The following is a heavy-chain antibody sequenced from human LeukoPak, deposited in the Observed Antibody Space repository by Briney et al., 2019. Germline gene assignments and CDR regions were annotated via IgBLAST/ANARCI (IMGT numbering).Heavy chain of an antibody. J-gene: IGHJ1*01. Sequence: GGSLRLSCAASGFTFKDYAMHWVRQVPGKGLEWVSLISWDSGNSYYADSVKGRFTTSRDNSKSSLSLQMNSLRTEDTAFYCAKGPGAAVAKRYIQHWGQGTLVTVSS. CDR2: ISWDSGNS. CDR1: GFTFKDYA. V-gene: IGHV3-43*01. CDR3: AKGPGAAVAKRYIQH. D-gene: IGHD6-19*01.